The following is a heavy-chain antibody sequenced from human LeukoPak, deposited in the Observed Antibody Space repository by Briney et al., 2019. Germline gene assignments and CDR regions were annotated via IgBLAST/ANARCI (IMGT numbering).Heavy chain of an antibody. V-gene: IGHV1-69*01. D-gene: IGHD3-3*01. CDR1: GGTFSSYA. CDR3: ARDPGDTIFGVVNDDY. CDR2: IIPIFGTA. J-gene: IGHJ4*02. Sequence: GASVKVSCTASGGTFSSYAISWVRQAPGQGLEWMGGIIPIFGTANYAQKFQGRVTITADESTSTAYMELSSLRSEDTAVYYCARDPGDTIFGVVNDDYWGQGTLVTVSS.